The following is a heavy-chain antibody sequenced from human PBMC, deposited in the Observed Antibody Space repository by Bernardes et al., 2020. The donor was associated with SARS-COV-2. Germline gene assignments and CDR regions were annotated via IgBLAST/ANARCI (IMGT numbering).Heavy chain of an antibody. V-gene: IGHV4-39*01. Sequence: SGTLSLTCTVSGGSISSSRYYWGWIGQPPGQGLQWIGSINDSGSTYSNPSLKSRVTITVDTSKNQFSLKLGPVTAADTAVYYCARRGEKATIAYWGQETLVTVSS. J-gene: IGHJ4*02. CDR3: ARRGEKATIAY. CDR1: GGSISSSRYY. D-gene: IGHD3-10*01. CDR2: INDSGST.